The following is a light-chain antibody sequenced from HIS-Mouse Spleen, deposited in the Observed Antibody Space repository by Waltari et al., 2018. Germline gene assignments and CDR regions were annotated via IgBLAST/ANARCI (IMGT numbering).Light chain of an antibody. CDR2: ADS. Sequence: SYGLTQPPSVSGAACHTARITCGGHNIGSKRLHWYQQKPGQAPVLVVYADSDRPSGIPERFSGSNSGNTATLTISRVEAGDEADYYCQVWDSSSDHVVFGGGTKLTVL. CDR3: QVWDSSSDHVV. CDR1: NIGSKR. V-gene: IGLV3-21*02. J-gene: IGLJ2*01.